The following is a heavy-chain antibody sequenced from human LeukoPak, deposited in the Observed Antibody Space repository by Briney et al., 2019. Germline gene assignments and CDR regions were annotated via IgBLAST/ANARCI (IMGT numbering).Heavy chain of an antibody. J-gene: IGHJ4*02. CDR3: ARVSPHYYDSSGEFDY. CDR2: IYYSGST. V-gene: IGHV4-59*01. Sequence: SETLSLTCAVYGGSFSNYYWSWIRQPPGKGLEWIGYIYYSGSTNYNPSLKSRVTISVDTSKNQFSLKLSSVTAADTAVYYCARVSPHYYDSSGEFDYWGQGTLVTVSS. D-gene: IGHD3-22*01. CDR1: GGSFSNYY.